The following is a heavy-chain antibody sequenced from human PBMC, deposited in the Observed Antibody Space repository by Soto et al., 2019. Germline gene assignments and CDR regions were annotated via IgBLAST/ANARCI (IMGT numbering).Heavy chain of an antibody. D-gene: IGHD2-15*01. V-gene: IGHV3-64*01. CDR1: GFTFSSYA. CDR2: ITSNGGNT. J-gene: IGHJ4*02. CDR3: ARVPGYCSGGRCYFEY. Sequence: PGGSLRLSCAASGFTFSSYAMYWVRQAPGKGLEYVSAITSNGGNTYYANSVKGRFTISRDNSKNTLYLQMGSLRAEDMAVYYCARVPGYCSGGRCYFEYWGQGTLVTVSS.